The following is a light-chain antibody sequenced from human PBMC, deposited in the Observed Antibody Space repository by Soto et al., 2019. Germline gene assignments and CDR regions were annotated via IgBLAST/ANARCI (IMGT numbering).Light chain of an antibody. CDR2: DAS. CDR3: QEYNYFST. Sequence: DIQMTQSPSNLSASVGDRVIITCRASQTISNWLAWYQQRPGKXPXXLIYDASNLQGGVPSRFIGSGSGTEFTLTISSLQPDDFATDYCQEYNYFSTFGQGTKVDIK. CDR1: QTISNW. V-gene: IGKV1-5*01. J-gene: IGKJ1*01.